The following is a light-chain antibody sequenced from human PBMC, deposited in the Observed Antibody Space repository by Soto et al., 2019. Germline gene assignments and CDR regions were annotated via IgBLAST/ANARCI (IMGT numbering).Light chain of an antibody. Sequence: QSVLTQPASVSGSPGQSITISCTGTITDIGAYNYVSWYQQHPGKAPKLLIYGVSSRPSGVSNRFSGSKSGNAAYLTISGLQAADEAEYYCSSYTSSITPYVFGTGTKGTVL. V-gene: IGLV2-14*01. CDR1: ITDIGAYNY. J-gene: IGLJ1*01. CDR3: SSYTSSITPYV. CDR2: GVS.